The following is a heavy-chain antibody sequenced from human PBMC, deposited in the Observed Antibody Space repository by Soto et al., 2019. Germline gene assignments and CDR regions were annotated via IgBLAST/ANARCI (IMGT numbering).Heavy chain of an antibody. D-gene: IGHD3-3*01. J-gene: IGHJ4*02. Sequence: EVQLVESGGGLVQPGGSLRLSCVASGFTFSAYWMTWVRQAPGKGREWLANIKQDGSETHDLDGRFANSRDNAKNSLYMQMSRLRSADTAVYYCARLRVDYFDNWVQGTLVTVSS. CDR3: ARLRVDYFDN. V-gene: IGHV3-7*01. CDR1: GFTFSAYW. CDR2: IKQDGSET.